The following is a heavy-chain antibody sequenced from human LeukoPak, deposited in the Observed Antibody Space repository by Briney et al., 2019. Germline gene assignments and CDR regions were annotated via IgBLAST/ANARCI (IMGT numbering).Heavy chain of an antibody. CDR1: GGSFSGYY. CDR2: INHSGST. J-gene: IGHJ4*02. CDR3: ARARLSIVRGITNFDY. D-gene: IGHD3-10*01. V-gene: IGHV4-34*01. Sequence: SETLSLTCAVYGGSFSGYYWSWIRQPPGKGLEWIGEINHSGSTNYNPSLKSRVTISVDTSKNQFSLILSSVTAADTAVYFCARARLSIVRGITNFDYWGQGTVVTVSS.